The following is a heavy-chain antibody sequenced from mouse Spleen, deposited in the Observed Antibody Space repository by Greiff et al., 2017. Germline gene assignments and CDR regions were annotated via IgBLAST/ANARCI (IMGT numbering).Heavy chain of an antibody. CDR2: IHPNSGST. D-gene: IGHD1-1*01. Sequence: VQLQQPGAELVKPGASVKLSCKASGYTFTSYWMHWVKQRPGQGLEWIGMIHPNSGSTNYNEKFKSKATLTVDKSSSTAYMQLSSLTSEDSAVYYCANNYYGSSGYFDYWGQGTTLTVSS. CDR3: ANNYYGSSGYFDY. J-gene: IGHJ2*01. CDR1: GYTFTSYW. V-gene: IGHV1-64*01.